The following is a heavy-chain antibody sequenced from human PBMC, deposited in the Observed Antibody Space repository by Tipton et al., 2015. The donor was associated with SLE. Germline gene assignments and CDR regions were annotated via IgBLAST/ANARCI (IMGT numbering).Heavy chain of an antibody. CDR3: AISLYSSPDY. Sequence: SLRLSCAASGFTFSSYAMHWVRQAPGKGLEWVAVISYDGSNKYYADSMKGRFTISRDNSKNTLYLQMNSLRAEDTAVYYCAISLYSSPDYWGQGTLVTVSS. V-gene: IGHV3-30*04. D-gene: IGHD6-13*01. J-gene: IGHJ4*02. CDR1: GFTFSSYA. CDR2: ISYDGSNK.